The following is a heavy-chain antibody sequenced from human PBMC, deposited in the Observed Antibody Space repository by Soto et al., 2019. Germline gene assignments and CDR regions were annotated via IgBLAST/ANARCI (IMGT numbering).Heavy chain of an antibody. D-gene: IGHD6-19*01. V-gene: IGHV3-30*18. Sequence: QVQLVESGGGVVQPGRSLRLYCAASGFTFSSYGMHWVRQAPGKGLEWVAVISHDGRLQYYADSVQGRFTIARDDPKNTLFLQMNSLRAEDTAVYYCAKEGIPLAGTGLDYWGQGTLVTVSS. CDR1: GFTFSSYG. CDR2: ISHDGRLQ. J-gene: IGHJ4*02. CDR3: AKEGIPLAGTGLDY.